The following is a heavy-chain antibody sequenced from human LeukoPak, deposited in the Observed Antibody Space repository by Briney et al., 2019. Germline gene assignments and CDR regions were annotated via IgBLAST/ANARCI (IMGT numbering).Heavy chain of an antibody. CDR3: ATDLLSITMIVGPN. D-gene: IGHD3-22*01. V-gene: IGHV1-18*01. J-gene: IGHJ4*02. CDR1: GYTFTSYG. Sequence: ASVKVSCKASGYTFTSYGISWVRQAPGQGLEWMGWISAYNGNTNYAQKLQGRVTMTTDTSTSTAYMELRSLRSDDTAVYYCATDLLSITMIVGPNWGQGTLVTVSS. CDR2: ISAYNGNT.